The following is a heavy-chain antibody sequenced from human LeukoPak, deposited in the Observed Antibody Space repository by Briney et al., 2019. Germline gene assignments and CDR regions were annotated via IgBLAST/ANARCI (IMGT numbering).Heavy chain of an antibody. CDR1: GFTFSSYW. Sequence: QTGGSLRLSCAASGFTFSSYWMHWVRQAPGKGLVWVSRINSDGSNTNYADSVRGRFTISRDNAKNTLYLQMNSLRAEDTAVYYCAREGLSIAAAGPDYWGQGTLGTVSS. D-gene: IGHD6-13*01. V-gene: IGHV3-74*01. CDR2: INSDGSNT. CDR3: AREGLSIAAAGPDY. J-gene: IGHJ4*02.